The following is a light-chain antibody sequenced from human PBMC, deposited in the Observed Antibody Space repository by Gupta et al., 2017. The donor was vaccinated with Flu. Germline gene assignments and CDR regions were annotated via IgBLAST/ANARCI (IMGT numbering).Light chain of an antibody. J-gene: IGLJ2*01. Sequence: GVSLRNSYASWYQKKPGQASVLVIYAKTIRPSGIPDRFSGSSSGNTASLTITGSQTEDEADYYCNSRDSTDNHQAVFGGGTKLTVL. CDR1: SLRNSY. CDR3: NSRDSTDNHQAV. CDR2: AKT. V-gene: IGLV3-19*01.